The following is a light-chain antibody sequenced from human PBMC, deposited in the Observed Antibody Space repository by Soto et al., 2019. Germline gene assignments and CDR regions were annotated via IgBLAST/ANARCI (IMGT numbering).Light chain of an antibody. V-gene: IGKV1-5*01. CDR1: QSVRRW. Sequence: DIPMTQSASTLSASVGDTVTITCRASQSVRRWLNWYEQKPGKAPRLLIYEASNLERGVPMRFSGSGSETEFDLPITSLQPADSATYYCQQFNSKLWTFGRGTRVEI. CDR3: QQFNSKLWT. J-gene: IGKJ1*01. CDR2: EAS.